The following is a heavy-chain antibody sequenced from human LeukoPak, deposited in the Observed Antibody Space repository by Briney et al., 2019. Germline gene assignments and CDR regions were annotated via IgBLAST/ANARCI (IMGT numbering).Heavy chain of an antibody. D-gene: IGHD3-10*01. V-gene: IGHV3-23*01. Sequence: GGSLRLSCAASGFTFSSYAMSWVRQAPGKGLEWVSAISGSGGSTYYADSVKGRFTISRDNSKNTLYLQMNSLRAEDTAVYYCARSSMVRGLWDYWGQGTLVTVSS. J-gene: IGHJ4*02. CDR1: GFTFSSYA. CDR3: ARSSMVRGLWDY. CDR2: ISGSGGST.